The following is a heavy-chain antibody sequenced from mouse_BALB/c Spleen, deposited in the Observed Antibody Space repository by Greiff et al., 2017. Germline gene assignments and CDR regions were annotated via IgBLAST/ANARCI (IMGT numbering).Heavy chain of an antibody. CDR3: ARGDRYDVSWFAY. CDR2: ISSGSSTI. D-gene: IGHD2-14*01. Sequence: EVKVVESGGGLVQPGGSRKLSCAASGFTFSSFGMHWVRQAPEKGLEWVAYISSGSSTIYYADTVKGRFTISRDNPKNTLFLQMTSLRSEDTAMYYCARGDRYDVSWFAYWGQGTLVTVSA. CDR1: GFTFSSFG. V-gene: IGHV5-17*02. J-gene: IGHJ3*01.